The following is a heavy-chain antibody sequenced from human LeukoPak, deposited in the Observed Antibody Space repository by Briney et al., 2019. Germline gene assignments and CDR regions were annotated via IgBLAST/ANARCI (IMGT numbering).Heavy chain of an antibody. CDR3: ARERTEYDFWSAYFDP. Sequence: GGSLRLSCAASGFSFSNFAMHWVRQAPGKGLEWVAVLSFDGSNTYFAESVEGRFAISRDTSKNSLYLHMNRLRTEDTAVYYCARERTEYDFWSAYFDPWGQGTLVTVSS. CDR1: GFSFSNFA. D-gene: IGHD3-3*01. V-gene: IGHV3-30*09. CDR2: LSFDGSNT. J-gene: IGHJ5*02.